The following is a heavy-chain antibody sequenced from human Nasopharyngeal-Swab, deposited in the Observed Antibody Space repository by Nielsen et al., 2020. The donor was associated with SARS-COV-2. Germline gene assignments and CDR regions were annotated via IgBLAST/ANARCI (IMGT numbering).Heavy chain of an antibody. CDR2: ISSSSSYI. D-gene: IGHD3-3*01. CDR3: ARDGLDYDFWSGHYATNWFDP. CDR1: GFTFNNYN. Sequence: GGSLRLSCAASGFTFNNYNFNWVRQAPGKGLEWVSSISSSSSYIYYADSVKGRFTISRDNAKNSLYLQMNSLRAEDTAVYYCARDGLDYDFWSGHYATNWFDPWGQGTLVTVSS. J-gene: IGHJ5*02. V-gene: IGHV3-21*01.